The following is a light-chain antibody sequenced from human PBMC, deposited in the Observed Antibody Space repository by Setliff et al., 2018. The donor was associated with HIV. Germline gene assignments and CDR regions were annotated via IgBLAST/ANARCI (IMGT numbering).Light chain of an antibody. CDR1: TSVVGGFHY. V-gene: IGLV2-14*03. Sequence: QSVLTQPASVSGSPGQSITIPCTGGTSVVGGFHYASWYQQHPGRDPKLIIYDVSYRPSDVSDRFSGSKSGNTASLSISGLRAEDEADYYCSSNTRTGTYVFGAGTKVTVL. CDR3: SSNTRTGTYV. J-gene: IGLJ1*01. CDR2: DVS.